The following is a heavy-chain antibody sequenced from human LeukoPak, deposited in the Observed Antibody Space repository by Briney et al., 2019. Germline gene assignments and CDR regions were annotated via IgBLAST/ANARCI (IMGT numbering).Heavy chain of an antibody. V-gene: IGHV1-69*13. Sequence: SVKVSCKASGGTFSNFAISWVRQAPGQGLEWMGGIIPIFGTANYAQKFQGRVTITADESTSTAYMELNSLRAEDTAVYYCAKSSGWQINWFDPWGQGTLVTVSS. CDR3: AKSSGWQINWFDP. CDR2: IIPIFGTA. J-gene: IGHJ5*02. D-gene: IGHD6-19*01. CDR1: GGTFSNFA.